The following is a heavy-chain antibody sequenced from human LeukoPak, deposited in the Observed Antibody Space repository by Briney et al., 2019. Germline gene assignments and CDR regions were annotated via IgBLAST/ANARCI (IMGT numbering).Heavy chain of an antibody. V-gene: IGHV4-59*08. CDR1: GGSISSYY. D-gene: IGHD2/OR15-2a*01. CDR3: AGHHPRNTVDF. Sequence: SETLSLTCTVSGGSISSYYWSWIRQAPGKGLEWIAYISDIGSINYNPSLKSRVTISLGTSKNQFSLKLSSVTAADTAVYYCAGHHPRNTVDFWGQGTLVTVSS. CDR2: ISDIGSI. J-gene: IGHJ4*02.